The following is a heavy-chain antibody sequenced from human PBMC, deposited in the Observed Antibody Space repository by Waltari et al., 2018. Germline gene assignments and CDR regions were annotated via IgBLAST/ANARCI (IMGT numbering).Heavy chain of an antibody. CDR2: ISYDGTIK. Sequence: QVQLVESGGGVVQPGRSLRLSSAASGCTFRNYGMHWVRQAPGKGLEWVAVISYDGTIKYYVDSVKGRFTISRDNSENTLYLQMNSLRADDTAVYYCAKGLDTDMIKMGDHWGQGTLVTVSS. J-gene: IGHJ4*02. CDR3: AKGLDTDMIKMGDH. V-gene: IGHV3-30*18. CDR1: GCTFRNYG. D-gene: IGHD5-18*01.